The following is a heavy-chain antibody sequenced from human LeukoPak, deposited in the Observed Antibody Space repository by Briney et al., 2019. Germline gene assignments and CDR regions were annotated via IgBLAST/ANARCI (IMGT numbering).Heavy chain of an antibody. D-gene: IGHD6-19*01. V-gene: IGHV4-39*01. CDR2: IYYSGST. J-gene: IGHJ4*02. CDR3: ARIEYSSGWSFDY. CDR1: GSSISSSSYY. Sequence: SETLSLTCTVSGSSISSSSYYWGWIRQPPGKGLEWIGSIYYSGSTYYNPSLKSRVTISVDTSKNQFSLKLSSVTAADTAVYYCARIEYSSGWSFDYWGQGTLVTVSS.